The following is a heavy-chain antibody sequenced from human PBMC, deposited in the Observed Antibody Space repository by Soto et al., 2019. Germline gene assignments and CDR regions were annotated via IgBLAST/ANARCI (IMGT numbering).Heavy chain of an antibody. CDR3: AKDRGLAAAGRNYYYYGMDV. Sequence: GGSLRLSCAASGFTFSSYGMHWVRQAPGKGLEWVAVISYDGSNKYYADSVKGRFTISRDNSKNTLYLQMNSLRAEDTAVYYCAKDRGLAAAGRNYYYYGMDVWGQGTTVTVSS. J-gene: IGHJ6*02. CDR2: ISYDGSNK. CDR1: GFTFSSYG. D-gene: IGHD6-13*01. V-gene: IGHV3-30*18.